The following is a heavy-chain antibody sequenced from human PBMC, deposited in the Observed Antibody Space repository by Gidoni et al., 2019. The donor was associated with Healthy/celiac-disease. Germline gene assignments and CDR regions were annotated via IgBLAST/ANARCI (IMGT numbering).Heavy chain of an antibody. V-gene: IGHV4-34*01. CDR1: GGSFSGYY. Sequence: QVQLQQWGAVLLKPSETLSLTCAVYGGSFSGYYWSWIRQPPGKGLEWIGEINHSGSTNYNPSLKSRVTISVDTSKNQFSLKLSSVTAADTAVYYCARARRPEMAELDYWGQGTLVTVSS. D-gene: IGHD2-8*01. CDR3: ARARRPEMAELDY. J-gene: IGHJ4*02. CDR2: INHSGST.